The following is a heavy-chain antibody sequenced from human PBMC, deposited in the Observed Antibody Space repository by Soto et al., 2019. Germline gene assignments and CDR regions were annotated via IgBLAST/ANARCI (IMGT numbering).Heavy chain of an antibody. CDR1: GFTFSSYG. CDR3: AKDQDDFWSGYSGTGNDY. CDR2: ISYDGSNK. V-gene: IGHV3-30*18. D-gene: IGHD3-3*01. Sequence: GGSLRLSCAASGFTFSSYGMHWVRQAPGKGLEWVAVISYDGSNKYYADSVKGRFTISRDNSKNTLYLQMNSLRAEDTAVYYCAKDQDDFWSGYSGTGNDYRGQGTLVTVSS. J-gene: IGHJ4*02.